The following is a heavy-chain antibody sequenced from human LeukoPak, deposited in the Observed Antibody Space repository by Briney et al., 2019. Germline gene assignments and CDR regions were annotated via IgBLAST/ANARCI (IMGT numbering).Heavy chain of an antibody. D-gene: IGHD3-22*01. V-gene: IGHV1-2*02. Sequence: ASVKVSCKASGYTFTDYYMHWVRQAPGQGLEWMGWINPNSGGTNYAQKFQGRVTMTRDTSISTAYMELSRLRSDDTAVYYCARGANYYDSSGESDYWGQGTLVTVSS. CDR2: INPNSGGT. CDR1: GYTFTDYY. CDR3: ARGANYYDSSGESDY. J-gene: IGHJ4*02.